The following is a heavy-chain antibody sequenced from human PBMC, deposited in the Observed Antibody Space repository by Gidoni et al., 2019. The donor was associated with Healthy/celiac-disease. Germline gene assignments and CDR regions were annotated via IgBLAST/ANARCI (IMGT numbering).Heavy chain of an antibody. J-gene: IGHJ4*02. CDR1: GGSFSGYY. D-gene: IGHD3-10*01. Sequence: QVQLQQWGAGLLTPSETLSLTCAVYGGSFSGYYWSWIRQPPGKGLEWIGEINHSGSTNYNPSLKSRVTISVDTSKNQFSLKLSSVTAADTAVYYCAISDYYGSGSYLDYWGQGTLVTVSS. CDR3: AISDYYGSGSYLDY. CDR2: INHSGST. V-gene: IGHV4-34*01.